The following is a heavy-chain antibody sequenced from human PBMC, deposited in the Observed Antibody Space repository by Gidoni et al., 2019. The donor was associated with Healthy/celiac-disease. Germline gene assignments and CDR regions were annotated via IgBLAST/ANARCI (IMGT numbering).Heavy chain of an antibody. V-gene: IGHV2-5*02. CDR3: AHRRPLMAATGGGFDY. J-gene: IGHJ4*02. CDR2: IYWDGDK. D-gene: IGHD6-13*01. CDR1: GFSLTTSGVG. Sequence: QITLKESGPTLVKPTQTLTLTCTFSGFSLTTSGVGVAWIRQPPGKALEWLALIYWDGDKRYSPTLKSRLTITKDTSKNQVVLTMTNMDPIDTATYYCAHRRPLMAATGGGFDYWGQGTLVTVSS.